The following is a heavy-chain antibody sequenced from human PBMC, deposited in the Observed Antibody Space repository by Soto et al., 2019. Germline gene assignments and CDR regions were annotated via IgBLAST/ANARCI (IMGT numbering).Heavy chain of an antibody. V-gene: IGHV4-31*03. Sequence: SETLSLTCNVSGASITTGGFYWGWIRHLPGKGLEWIGNIYVTGGTNYHPALKSRVTISRDTSKNQLSLDLSSVTAADTAVYHCARERRTIGSIRKYGLDVWGHGTTVTVS. D-gene: IGHD2-15*01. CDR3: ARERRTIGSIRKYGLDV. J-gene: IGHJ6*02. CDR1: GASITTGGFY. CDR2: IYVTGGT.